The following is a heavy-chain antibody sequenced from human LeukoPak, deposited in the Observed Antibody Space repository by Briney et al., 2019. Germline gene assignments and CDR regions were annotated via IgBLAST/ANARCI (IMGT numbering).Heavy chain of an antibody. CDR1: GFTFSSYS. D-gene: IGHD6-6*01. CDR3: AKGLYSSSSPTFDY. J-gene: IGHJ4*02. V-gene: IGHV3-21*01. Sequence: GGSLRLSCAASGFTFSSYSMNWVRQAPGKGLEWVSSISSSSSYIYYADSVKGRFTISRDNAKNSLYLQMNSLRAEDTAVYYCAKGLYSSSSPTFDYWGQGTLVTVSS. CDR2: ISSSSSYI.